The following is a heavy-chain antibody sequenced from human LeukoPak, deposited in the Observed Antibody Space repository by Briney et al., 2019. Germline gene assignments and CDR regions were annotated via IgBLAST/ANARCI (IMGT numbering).Heavy chain of an antibody. Sequence: GGSLRLSCAASGFTFSSYAMSWVRQAPGKGPEWVSAISGSGGSTYYADSVKGRFTISRDNSKNTLYLQMNSLRAEDTAVYYCAKGPYYDILTGYYIGEYYFDYWGQGTLVTVSS. CDR2: ISGSGGST. CDR1: GFTFSSYA. CDR3: AKGPYYDILTGYYIGEYYFDY. V-gene: IGHV3-23*01. J-gene: IGHJ4*02. D-gene: IGHD3-9*01.